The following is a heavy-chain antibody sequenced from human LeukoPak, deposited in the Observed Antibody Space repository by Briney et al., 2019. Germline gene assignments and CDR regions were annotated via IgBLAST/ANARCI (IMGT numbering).Heavy chain of an antibody. CDR1: GFTFDDYG. CDR3: AKDGGEYYDILTGYYPRLYYMDV. Sequence: GGSLRLSCVASGFTFDDYGMSWVRQAPGKGLEWVSAISGSGGSTYYADSVKGRFTISRDNSKNTLYLQMNGLRAEDTAVYYCAKDGGEYYDILTGYYPRLYYMDVWGKGTTVTISS. J-gene: IGHJ6*03. CDR2: ISGSGGST. D-gene: IGHD3-9*01. V-gene: IGHV3-23*01.